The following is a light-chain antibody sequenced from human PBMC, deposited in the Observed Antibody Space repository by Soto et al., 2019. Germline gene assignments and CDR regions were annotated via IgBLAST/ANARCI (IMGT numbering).Light chain of an antibody. CDR1: SGHSSYA. CDR3: QTWGTVV. V-gene: IGLV4-69*01. Sequence: QPVLTQSPSASASLGASVKLTCTLSSGHSSYAIAWHQQQPEKGPRYLMKFNSDGSHSKGDGVPDRFSGSSSGAERYLTISSLQSEDEADYYCQTWGTVVFGGGTKLTVL. J-gene: IGLJ2*01. CDR2: FNSDGSH.